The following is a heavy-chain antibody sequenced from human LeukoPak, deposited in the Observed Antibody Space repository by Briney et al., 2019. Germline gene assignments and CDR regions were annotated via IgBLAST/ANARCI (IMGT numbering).Heavy chain of an antibody. Sequence: SETLSLTCTVSGGSISSSSYYWGWIRQPPGKGLEWIGSIYYSGSTYYNPSLKSRVTISIDTSKNQFSLKLSSVTAADTAVYYCASLGYSYGRYCYYGMDVWGQGTTVTVSS. CDR1: GGSISSSSYY. CDR3: ASLGYSYGRYCYYGMDV. CDR2: IYYSGST. D-gene: IGHD5-18*01. J-gene: IGHJ6*02. V-gene: IGHV4-39*01.